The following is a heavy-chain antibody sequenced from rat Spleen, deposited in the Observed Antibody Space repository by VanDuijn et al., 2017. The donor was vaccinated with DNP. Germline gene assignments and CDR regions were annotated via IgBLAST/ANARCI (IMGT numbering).Heavy chain of an antibody. J-gene: IGHJ4*01. D-gene: IGHD1-12*01. V-gene: IGHV5-7*01. Sequence: EVQLVESGGGLVQPGRSLKPSCAASGFTFSSFAMAWVRQAPKKGLEWVATITSGGSNTYYPDSVKGRFTISRDNAQSTLYLQMDSLRSEDTATYYCARHRTIMPYYYAMDAWGQGASVTVSS. CDR2: ITSGGSNT. CDR3: ARHRTIMPYYYAMDA. CDR1: GFTFSSFA.